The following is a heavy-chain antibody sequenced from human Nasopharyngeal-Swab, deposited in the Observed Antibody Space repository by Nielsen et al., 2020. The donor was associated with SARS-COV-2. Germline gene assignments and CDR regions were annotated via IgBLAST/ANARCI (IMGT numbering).Heavy chain of an antibody. V-gene: IGHV4-34*01. CDR3: ARGGSSSWYYYYYGMDV. CDR2: INHSGST. D-gene: IGHD6-13*01. Sequence: SQTLSLTCAVYGGSFSGYYRSWIRQPPGKGLEWIGEINHSGSTNYNPPLKSRVTISVDTSKNQFSLKLSSVTAADTAVYYCARGGSSSWYYYYYGMDVWGQGTTVTVSS. CDR1: GGSFSGYY. J-gene: IGHJ6*02.